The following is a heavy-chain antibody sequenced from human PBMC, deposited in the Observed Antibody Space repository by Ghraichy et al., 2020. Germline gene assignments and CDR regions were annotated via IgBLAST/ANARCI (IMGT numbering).Heavy chain of an antibody. V-gene: IGHV3-48*03. CDR3: ARVERIPSAAMLFGDYYYYYMDV. CDR1: GFTFSSYE. Sequence: GGSLRLSCAASGFTFSSYEMNWVRQAPGKGLEWVSYISSSGSTIYYADSVKGRFTISRDNAKNSLYLQMNSLRAEDTAVYYCARVERIPSAAMLFGDYYYYYMDVWGKGTTVTVSS. CDR2: ISSSGSTI. J-gene: IGHJ6*03. D-gene: IGHD2-2*01.